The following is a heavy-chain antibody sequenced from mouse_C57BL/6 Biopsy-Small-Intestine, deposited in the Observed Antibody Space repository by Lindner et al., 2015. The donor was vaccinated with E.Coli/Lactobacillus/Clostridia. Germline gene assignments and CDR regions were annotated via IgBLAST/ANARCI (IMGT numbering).Heavy chain of an antibody. CDR1: GGTFNTYA. V-gene: IGHV1-63*01. J-gene: IGHJ4*01. D-gene: IGHD2-3*01. CDR2: IIPIFGTP. Sequence: SVKVSCKASGGTFNTYAISWVRRAPGQGFEWMGGIIPIFGTPNYAQKFQARVTITADESTSTAYMELSSLRSDDTAVYYCARSHSRYDGNTYPPFDYWGQGTQVTVSS. CDR3: ARSHSRYDGNTYPPFDY.